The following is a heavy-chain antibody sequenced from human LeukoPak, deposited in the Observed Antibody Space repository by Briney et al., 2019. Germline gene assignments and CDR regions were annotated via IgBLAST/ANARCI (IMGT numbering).Heavy chain of an antibody. V-gene: IGHV3-23*01. D-gene: IGHD2-15*01. CDR3: AQTRFISPRYCFDY. CDR2: IGNSGTST. Sequence: GGSLRLSCAASGFTFSNYAMRWVRQAPGQGLEWVSGIGNSGTSTDYADSVKGRLTISRDNSKDTLFLQMNSLRAEDTAVYFCAQTRFISPRYCFDYWGQGTLVTVSS. J-gene: IGHJ4*02. CDR1: GFTFSNYA.